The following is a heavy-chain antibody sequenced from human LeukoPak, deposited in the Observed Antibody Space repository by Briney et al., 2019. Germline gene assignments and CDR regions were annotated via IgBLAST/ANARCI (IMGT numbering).Heavy chain of an antibody. Sequence: GASVKVSCKASGYTFTGYYMHWVRQAPGQGLEWMGWINPISGATNFAQNFLGRVSMSRDTSIRTAYLDMYSLTFDDTAVFYCARGGYSGFDPFDYWGQGTLVTVSS. V-gene: IGHV1-2*02. D-gene: IGHD5-12*01. J-gene: IGHJ4*02. CDR1: GYTFTGYY. CDR3: ARGGYSGFDPFDY. CDR2: INPISGAT.